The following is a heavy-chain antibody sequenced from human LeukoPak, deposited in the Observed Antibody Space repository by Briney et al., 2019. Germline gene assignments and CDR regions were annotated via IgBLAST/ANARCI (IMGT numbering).Heavy chain of an antibody. CDR3: ARVLRDGHNDPFDN. CDR1: GGSISSSSYF. V-gene: IGHV4-39*01. J-gene: IGHJ3*02. Sequence: SETLSLTCTVSGGSISSSSYFWGWIRQPPEKGLEWIGSVFYTGDTYYSPSLKSLVTLAVDTSKNHFSLRLTSVTAADAAVYYCARVLRDGHNDPFDNWGQGTLVTVSS. CDR2: VFYTGDT. D-gene: IGHD5-24*01.